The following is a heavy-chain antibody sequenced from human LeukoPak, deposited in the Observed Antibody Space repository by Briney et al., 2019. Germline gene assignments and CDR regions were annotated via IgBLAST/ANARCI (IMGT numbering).Heavy chain of an antibody. Sequence: SVNVSCKVFGGTFSSYAISWVRQAPGQGLEWMGGIIPIFGTANHAQKFQGRVTITADESTSTAYMELSSLRSEDTAVYYCARDGEIAVAGIWGQGTLVTVSS. CDR3: ARDGEIAVAGI. V-gene: IGHV1-69*13. CDR2: IIPIFGTA. CDR1: GGTFSSYA. J-gene: IGHJ4*02. D-gene: IGHD6-19*01.